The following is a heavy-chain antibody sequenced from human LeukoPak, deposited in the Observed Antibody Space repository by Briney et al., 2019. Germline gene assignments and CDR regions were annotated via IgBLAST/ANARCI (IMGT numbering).Heavy chain of an antibody. CDR3: ARRARETGYSSSWYSYYFDY. D-gene: IGHD6-13*01. J-gene: IGHJ4*02. CDR1: GYIFTSYW. Sequence: GESLKISCKGSGYIFTSYWIGWVRQMPGKGLEWMGIVYPGDSDTRYSPSFQGQVTISADKSISTAYLQWSSLKASDTAMYYCARRARETGYSSSWYSYYFDYWGQGTLVTVSS. CDR2: VYPGDSDT. V-gene: IGHV5-51*01.